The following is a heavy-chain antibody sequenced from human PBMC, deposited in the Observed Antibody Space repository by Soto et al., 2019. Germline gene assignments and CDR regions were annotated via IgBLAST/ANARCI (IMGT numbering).Heavy chain of an antibody. CDR1: GFNLFDYG. V-gene: IGHV3-20*01. Sequence: GGSLGRSSRGSGFNLFDYGMSWVRQPPRKGLEWVSGIHWNGGSTGYEDSVKGRFTISRDNAKNSLYLQMSSLRAEDTALYHCARGGIGDTAMVLFDYWGQGTLVTVSS. D-gene: IGHD5-18*01. CDR3: ARGGIGDTAMVLFDY. J-gene: IGHJ4*02. CDR2: IHWNGGST.